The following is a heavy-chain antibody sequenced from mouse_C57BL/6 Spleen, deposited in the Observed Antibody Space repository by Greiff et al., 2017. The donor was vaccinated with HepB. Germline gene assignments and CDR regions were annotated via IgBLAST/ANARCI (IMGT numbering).Heavy chain of an antibody. CDR1: GFTFSDYG. D-gene: IGHD2-3*01. CDR2: ISSGSSTI. Sequence: DVQLVESGGGLVKPGGSLKLSCAASGFTFSDYGMHWVRQAPEKGLEWVAYISSGSSTIYYADTVKGRFTISRDNAKNTLFLQMTSLRSEDTAMYYCARHDGYFYAMDYWGQGTSVTVSS. CDR3: ARHDGYFYAMDY. J-gene: IGHJ4*01. V-gene: IGHV5-17*01.